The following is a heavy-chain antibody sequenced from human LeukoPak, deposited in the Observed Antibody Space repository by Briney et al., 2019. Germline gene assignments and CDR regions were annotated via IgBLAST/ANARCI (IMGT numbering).Heavy chain of an antibody. D-gene: IGHD2-2*01. Sequence: GESLKISCKGSGYSFTSYWIGWVRQMPGKGLEWMGIIYPGESDTRYSPSFQGQVTPSADKSPSPAYIPRSSLKASDTAMYFCARLGYSSSTSSYSPNPFAPWGQGTLVTVSS. CDR3: ARLGYSSSTSSYSPNPFAP. J-gene: IGHJ5*02. CDR2: IYPGESDT. CDR1: GYSFTSYW. V-gene: IGHV5-51*01.